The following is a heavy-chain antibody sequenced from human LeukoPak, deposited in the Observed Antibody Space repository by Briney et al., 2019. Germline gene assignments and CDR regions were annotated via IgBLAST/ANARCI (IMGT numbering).Heavy chain of an antibody. V-gene: IGHV1-69*04. D-gene: IGHD3-10*01. CDR3: ARDLYGSGPRDY. Sequence: ASVKVSCKASGYTFTGYYMHWVRQAPGQGLEWMGRIIPILGIANYAQKFQGRVTITADKSTSTAYMELSSLRSEDTAVYYCARDLYGSGPRDYWGQGTLVTVSS. CDR2: IIPILGIA. J-gene: IGHJ4*02. CDR1: GYTFTGYY.